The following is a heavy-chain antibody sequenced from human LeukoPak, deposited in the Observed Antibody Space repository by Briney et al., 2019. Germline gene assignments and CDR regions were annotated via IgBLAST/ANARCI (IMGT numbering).Heavy chain of an antibody. J-gene: IGHJ5*02. CDR3: AREGSGWYGWFDP. D-gene: IGHD6-19*01. Sequence: PSETLSLTCIVSGYSISNDYYWGWIRQPPGKGLEWIGSIYHSGSTYYNPSLKSRVTISVDTSKNQFSLRLSSVTAADTAVYYCAREGSGWYGWFDPWGQGTLVTVSS. CDR2: IYHSGST. CDR1: GYSISNDYY. V-gene: IGHV4-38-2*02.